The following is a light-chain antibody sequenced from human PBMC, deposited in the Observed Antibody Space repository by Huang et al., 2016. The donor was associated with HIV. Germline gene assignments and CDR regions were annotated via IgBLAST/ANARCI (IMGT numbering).Light chain of an antibody. CDR2: DAS. Sequence: EVVLTQSPATLSVSPGERATLSCRASQSVRSDIAWYQQKPGQAPRLLIFDASTRATGVPARCSGSESGTEFTLTINSLQSEDSGIYYCQQYNNWPPRGTFGQGTKVEIK. V-gene: IGKV3-15*01. J-gene: IGKJ1*01. CDR3: QQYNNWPPRGT. CDR1: QSVRSD.